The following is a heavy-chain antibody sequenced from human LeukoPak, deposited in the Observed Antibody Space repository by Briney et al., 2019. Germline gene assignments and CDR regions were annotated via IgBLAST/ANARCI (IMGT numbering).Heavy chain of an antibody. J-gene: IGHJ4*02. CDR2: LYSHGNT. CDR1: GFTVITND. Sequence: GWSVRLSCAASGFTVITNDMTWVRQAPGKGGEWVSVLYSHGNTTYAYSVQGRFPISRPKSKNTLYLEMNSLSPDDTAVYYCARGVEPLAANTLAYWRQGTLVTVSS. V-gene: IGHV3-53*01. D-gene: IGHD1-14*01. CDR3: ARGVEPLAANTLAY.